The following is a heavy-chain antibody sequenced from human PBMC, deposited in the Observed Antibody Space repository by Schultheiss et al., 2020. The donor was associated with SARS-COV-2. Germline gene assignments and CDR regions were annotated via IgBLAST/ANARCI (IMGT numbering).Heavy chain of an antibody. CDR1: GGSISSGGYY. J-gene: IGHJ5*02. CDR3: ARDHCSGGSCYMGDPGNWFDP. CDR2: IYYSGST. V-gene: IGHV4-31*03. D-gene: IGHD2-15*01. Sequence: SETLSLTCTVSGGSISSGGYYWSWIRQHPGKGLEWIGYIYYSGSTYYNPSLKSRVTISVDTSKNQFSLKLSSVTAADTAVYYCARDHCSGGSCYMGDPGNWFDPWGQGTLVTVSS.